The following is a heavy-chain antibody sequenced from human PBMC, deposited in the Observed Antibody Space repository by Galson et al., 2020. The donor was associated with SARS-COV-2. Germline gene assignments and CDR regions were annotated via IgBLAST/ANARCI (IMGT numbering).Heavy chain of an antibody. D-gene: IGHD3-10*01. CDR3: AKADGSRSNWFFDL. J-gene: IGHJ2*01. CDR2: ISYDGINK. CDR1: GFTFSNHG. Sequence: PGGSLRLPCAASGFTFSNHGMHWVRQAPGKGLEWVAVISYDGINKDYVDSVKGRFIISRENSKKTLYLQMNSLTVEDTAVYYCAKADGSRSNWFFDLWGRGTLVTVSS. V-gene: IGHV3-30*18.